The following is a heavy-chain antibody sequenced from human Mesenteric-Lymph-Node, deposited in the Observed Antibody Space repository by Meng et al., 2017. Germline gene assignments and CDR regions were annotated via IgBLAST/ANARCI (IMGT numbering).Heavy chain of an antibody. D-gene: IGHD3-10*01. J-gene: IGHJ5*02. CDR2: INPSGGST. CDR3: ARQRLGMVRGVTHNWFDP. CDR1: GYTFTSYY. V-gene: IGHV1-46*01. Sequence: ASVKVSCKASGYTFTSYYMHWVRQAPGQGLEWMGIINPSGGSTSYAQKFQGRVTMTRDTSTSTVYMELSSLRSEDTAVYYCARQRLGMVRGVTHNWFDPWGQGTLVTVSS.